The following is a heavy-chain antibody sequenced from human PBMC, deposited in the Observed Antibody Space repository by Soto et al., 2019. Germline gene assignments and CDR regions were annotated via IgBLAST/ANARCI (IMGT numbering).Heavy chain of an antibody. D-gene: IGHD3-10*01. CDR3: ARQTWDYYSSNFDY. V-gene: IGHV3-48*02. Sequence: PGGSLRLSCAASGFPFNNFAMHWVRQAPGRGLEWVSYIGTTSGNIYYADSLKGRFTISRDNAKNSLYLQMDSLRDEDTAVYYCARQTWDYYSSNFDYWGLGTLVTVSS. CDR1: GFPFNNFA. J-gene: IGHJ4*02. CDR2: IGTTSGNI.